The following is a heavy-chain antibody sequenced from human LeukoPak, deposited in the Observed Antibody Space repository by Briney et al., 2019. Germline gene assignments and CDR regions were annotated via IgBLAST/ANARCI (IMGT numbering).Heavy chain of an antibody. Sequence: GGSLRLSRAASGFTFSSYAMSWVRQAPGKGLEWVSAISGSGGSTYYADSVKGRFTISRDNSKNTLYLQMNSLGAEDTAVYYCAKESIRSGEQQLYYFDYWGQGTLVTVSS. J-gene: IGHJ4*02. D-gene: IGHD6-13*01. CDR1: GFTFSSYA. CDR3: AKESIRSGEQQLYYFDY. V-gene: IGHV3-23*01. CDR2: ISGSGGST.